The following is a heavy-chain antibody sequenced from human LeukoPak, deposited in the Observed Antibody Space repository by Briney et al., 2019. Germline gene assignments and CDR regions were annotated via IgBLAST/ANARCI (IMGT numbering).Heavy chain of an antibody. CDR1: GGSFSGFR. CDR3: AQELVVPAALERLNAFDI. Sequence: SETLSLTCAVSGGSFSGFRWHWIRQPPGKGPEWIGEINHSGGTTYNPSLKSRVTISVDTSKIQFSLNLTSVTAADTAVYYCAQELVVPAALERLNAFDIWGHGTMVTVSS. V-gene: IGHV4-34*01. J-gene: IGHJ3*02. CDR2: INHSGGT. D-gene: IGHD2-2*01.